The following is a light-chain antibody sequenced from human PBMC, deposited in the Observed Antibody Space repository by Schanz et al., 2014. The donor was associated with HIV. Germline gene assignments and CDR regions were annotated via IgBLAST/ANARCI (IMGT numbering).Light chain of an antibody. Sequence: DIQMTQSPSTLSASVGDRVTITCRASQSISSWLAWYQQKPGKAPNLLIYKASSLQSGVSSRFTGSGSGTEFTLTIDSLQSEDLAVYFCQQYNNWPRTFGRGTKVEIK. V-gene: IGKV1-5*03. CDR1: QSISSW. J-gene: IGKJ1*01. CDR3: QQYNNWPRT. CDR2: KAS.